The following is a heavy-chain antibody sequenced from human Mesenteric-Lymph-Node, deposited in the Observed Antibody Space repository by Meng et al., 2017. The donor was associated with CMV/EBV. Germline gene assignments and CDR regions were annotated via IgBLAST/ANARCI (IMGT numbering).Heavy chain of an antibody. D-gene: IGHD2-2*02. Sequence: GGSLRLSCAASGFTSSSHSMIWVRQAPGKGLEWVSSISSRSSYTYYEDSMKGRFTTSRDNAKNSLYLQMNSLRAEDTAVYYCARAVVVPAAILSYYYYGMDVWGQGTTVTVSS. CDR1: GFTSSSHS. CDR3: ARAVVVPAAILSYYYYGMDV. J-gene: IGHJ6*02. CDR2: ISSRSSYT. V-gene: IGHV3-21*01.